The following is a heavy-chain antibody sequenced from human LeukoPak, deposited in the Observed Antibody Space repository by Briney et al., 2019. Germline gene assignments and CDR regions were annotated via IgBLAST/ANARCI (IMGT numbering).Heavy chain of an antibody. J-gene: IGHJ4*02. CDR2: ISGSGDNT. D-gene: IGHD1-26*01. Sequence: GGSLRLSCAASGFTFSSYAMSWVRQAPGKGLEWVSGISGSGDNTYYADSVKGRFTISRDNSKNTLYLQMNSLRAEDTAVYYCAKDPMNSGSYTGVVYWGQGTLVTVSS. V-gene: IGHV3-23*01. CDR3: AKDPMNSGSYTGVVY. CDR1: GFTFSSYA.